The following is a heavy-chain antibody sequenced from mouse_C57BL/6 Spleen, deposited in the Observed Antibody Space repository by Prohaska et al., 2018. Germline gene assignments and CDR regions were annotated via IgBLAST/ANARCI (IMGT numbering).Heavy chain of an antibody. Sequence: EVQLLETGGGLVQPGGSRGLSCEGSGFTFSGFWMSWVRQTPGKTLAWIGDINSDGSGINYAPSRKDRFTIFRDNDKSTLYLQMSNVRSEDTATYFCMRYGNYWYFDVWGTGTTVTVSS. CDR3: MRYGNYWYFDV. D-gene: IGHD2-1*01. V-gene: IGHV11-2*01. CDR1: GFTFSGFW. J-gene: IGHJ1*03. CDR2: INSDGSGI.